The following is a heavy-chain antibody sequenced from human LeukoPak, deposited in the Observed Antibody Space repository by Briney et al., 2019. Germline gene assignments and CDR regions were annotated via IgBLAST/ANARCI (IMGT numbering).Heavy chain of an antibody. CDR3: VIVRGYFDASGSDY. CDR2: ITNNGGNT. Sequence: GGSLRLSCSASGFTFSSYTIHWVRQAPGQGLEFVSAITNNGGNTYYADSVKSRFTISRDNSKNTVYLQMSSLRGEDTAVYYCVIVRGYFDASGSDYWGQGTLVTVSS. V-gene: IGHV3-64D*06. D-gene: IGHD3-9*01. J-gene: IGHJ4*02. CDR1: GFTFSSYT.